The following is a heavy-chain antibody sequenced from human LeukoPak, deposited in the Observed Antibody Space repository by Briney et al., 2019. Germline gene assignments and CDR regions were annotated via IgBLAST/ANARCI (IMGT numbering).Heavy chain of an antibody. J-gene: IGHJ6*02. Sequence: SETLSLTCAVYGGSFSGYYWSWIRQPPGKGLEWIGYIYYSGSTNYNPSLKSRVTISVDTSKNQFSLKLSSVTAADTAVYYCARLVRAPYYYYGMDVWGQGTTVTVSS. D-gene: IGHD3-10*01. V-gene: IGHV4-59*08. CDR1: GGSFSGYY. CDR2: IYYSGST. CDR3: ARLVRAPYYYYGMDV.